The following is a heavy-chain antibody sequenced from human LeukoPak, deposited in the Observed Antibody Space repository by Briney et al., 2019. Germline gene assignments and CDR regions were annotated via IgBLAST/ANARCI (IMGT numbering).Heavy chain of an antibody. V-gene: IGHV4-59*11. D-gene: IGHD5-24*01. CDR1: GGSISNHY. Sequence: SETLSLTSTVSGGSISNHYWSWIRQPPGKGLEWIGYIHYGGNTDYNPSLKSRLTISVDTSKNQFSLKLSSVTAADTAVYYCVRRGDGYPYYFDYWGQGTLVTVSS. J-gene: IGHJ4*02. CDR3: VRRGDGYPYYFDY. CDR2: IHYGGNT.